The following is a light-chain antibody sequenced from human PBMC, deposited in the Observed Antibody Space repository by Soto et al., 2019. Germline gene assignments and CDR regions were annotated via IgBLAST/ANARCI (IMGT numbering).Light chain of an antibody. J-gene: IGLJ1*01. CDR3: SSYTSSSTYV. V-gene: IGLV2-14*01. CDR1: SSDVGGYNH. Sequence: QSVLTQPASVSGSPGQSITIACTGTSSDVGGYNHVSWYQQHPGKAPELMIYDVSNRPSGVSNRFSGSKSGNTASLTISGLQAEDEADYYCSSYTSSSTYVFGTGTKAT. CDR2: DVS.